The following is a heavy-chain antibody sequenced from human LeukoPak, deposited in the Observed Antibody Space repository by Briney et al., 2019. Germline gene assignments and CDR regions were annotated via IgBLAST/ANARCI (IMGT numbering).Heavy chain of an antibody. CDR3: ARGGSDVVPAAHNWFDP. J-gene: IGHJ5*02. V-gene: IGHV1-18*01. Sequence: WASVKVSCKASGYTFTSYGISWVRQAPGQGLERMGWISAYNGNTNYAQKLRGRVTMTTDTSTSTAYMELRSLRSDDTAVYYCARGGSDVVPAAHNWFDPWGQGTLVTVSS. D-gene: IGHD2-2*01. CDR2: ISAYNGNT. CDR1: GYTFTSYG.